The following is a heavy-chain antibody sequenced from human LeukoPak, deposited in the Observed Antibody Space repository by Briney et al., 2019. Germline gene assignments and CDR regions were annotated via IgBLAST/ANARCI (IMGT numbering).Heavy chain of an antibody. CDR1: GYTFTSYD. Sequence: SVKVSCKASGYTFTSYDINWVRQATGQGLEWMGWMNPNSGNTGYAQKFQGRVTITRNTSISTAYMELSSLRSEDTAVYYCARGTQYYYDSSNWFDPWGQGTLVTVSS. CDR2: MNPNSGNT. J-gene: IGHJ5*02. CDR3: ARGTQYYYDSSNWFDP. D-gene: IGHD3-22*01. V-gene: IGHV1-8*03.